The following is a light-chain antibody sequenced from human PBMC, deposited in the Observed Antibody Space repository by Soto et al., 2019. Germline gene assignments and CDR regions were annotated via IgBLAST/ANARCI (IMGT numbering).Light chain of an antibody. CDR3: CLYTCSNSRVV. CDR2: DVS. V-gene: IGLV2-14*01. CDR1: SSDVGGYNY. Sequence: QSVLTQPASVSGSPGQSITISCTGTSSDVGGYNYVSWYQQHPGKAPNLIIFDVSNRPSGVSNRFSGSKSGTSASLTISGLEAEDEADDYCCLYTCSNSRVVFGGGTKLTVL. J-gene: IGLJ2*01.